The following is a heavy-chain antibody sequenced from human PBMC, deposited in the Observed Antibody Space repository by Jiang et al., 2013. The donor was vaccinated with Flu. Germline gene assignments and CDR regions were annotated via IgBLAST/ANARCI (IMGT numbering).Heavy chain of an antibody. CDR1: GYLFTNYY. CDR2: INPGDGGT. Sequence: QSGAEVKRPGTSVRLSCKASGYLFTNYYIHWVRQAPGQGLEWMGIINPGDGGTKYAQDILGRATLTSDTSTSTVYMDLNSLRTEDTAVYYCAAYGSGAEGALTTWGQGTLVTVSS. V-gene: IGHV1-46*01. J-gene: IGHJ4*02. CDR3: AAYGSGAEGALTT. D-gene: IGHD3-10*01.